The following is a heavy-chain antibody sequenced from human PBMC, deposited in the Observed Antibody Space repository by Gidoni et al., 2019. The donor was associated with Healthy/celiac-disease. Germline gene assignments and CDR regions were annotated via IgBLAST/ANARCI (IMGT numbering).Heavy chain of an antibody. J-gene: IGHJ4*02. Sequence: QVQLQESGPGLVKPSETLSLTCTVSGGSLSSYYWSWIRQPPGKGLEWIGYIYYSGSTNYNPSLKSRVTISVDTSKNQFSLKLSSVTAADTAVYYCARGTYYYDSSGQHYSGLFDYWGQGTLVTVSS. D-gene: IGHD3-22*01. CDR1: GGSLSSYY. CDR3: ARGTYYYDSSGQHYSGLFDY. CDR2: IYYSGST. V-gene: IGHV4-59*01.